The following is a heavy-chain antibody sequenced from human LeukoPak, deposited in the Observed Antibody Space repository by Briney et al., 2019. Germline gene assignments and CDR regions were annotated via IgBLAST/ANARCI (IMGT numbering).Heavy chain of an antibody. D-gene: IGHD6-19*01. Sequence: GGSLRLSCAASGFTFSSYAMHWVRQAPGKGLEWVAVISCDGSNKYYADSVKGRFTISRDNSKNTLYLQMNSLRAEDTAVYYCAKSFSGWYVFDYWGQGTLVTVSS. CDR1: GFTFSSYA. CDR2: ISCDGSNK. CDR3: AKSFSGWYVFDY. V-gene: IGHV3-30-3*02. J-gene: IGHJ4*02.